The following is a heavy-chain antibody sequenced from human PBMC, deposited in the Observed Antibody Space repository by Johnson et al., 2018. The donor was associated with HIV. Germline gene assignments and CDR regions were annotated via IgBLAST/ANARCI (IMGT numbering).Heavy chain of an antibody. V-gene: IGHV3-30*04. CDR3: ASSAPGLLPNDAFDI. CDR2: ISYDGSYK. Sequence: QVQLVESGGGVVQPGRSLRLSCAASGFTFSTYAMHWVRQAPGKGLEWVAVISYDGSYKYYADSVKGRFTISRDNSKNTLYLQMNSLRAEDTAVYYCASSAPGLLPNDAFDIWGQGTMVTVSS. J-gene: IGHJ3*02. CDR1: GFTFSTYA. D-gene: IGHD2-15*01.